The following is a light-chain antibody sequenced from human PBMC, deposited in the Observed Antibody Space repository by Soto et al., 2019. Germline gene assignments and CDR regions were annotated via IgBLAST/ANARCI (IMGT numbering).Light chain of an antibody. V-gene: IGKV3-20*01. CDR1: QSVSSSF. CDR3: QQYGSSGK. J-gene: IGKJ1*01. CDR2: GAS. Sequence: EIVLTQSPGTLSLSPGERATLSCRASQSVSSSFLSWYQQKPGQSPRLLIYGASGRATGIPDRFSGSGSGTDFTLTISRLEPEDFAVYYCQQYGSSGKFGQGTKVDIK.